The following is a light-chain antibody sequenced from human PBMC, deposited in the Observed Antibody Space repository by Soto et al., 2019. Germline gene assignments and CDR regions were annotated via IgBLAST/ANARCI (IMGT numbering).Light chain of an antibody. Sequence: QSALNQPPSASGSPGQSVTISCTGTSSDVGGYNFVSWYQQHPGKAPKLMIYEVSKRPSGVPDRFSGSKSGNTASLTVSGLQAEDEADYYCTSYAGSNIFYVFGTGTKVTVL. J-gene: IGLJ1*01. CDR1: SSDVGGYNF. CDR2: EVS. CDR3: TSYAGSNIFYV. V-gene: IGLV2-8*01.